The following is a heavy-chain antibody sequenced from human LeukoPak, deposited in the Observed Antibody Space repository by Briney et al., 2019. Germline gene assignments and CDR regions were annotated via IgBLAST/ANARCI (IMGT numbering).Heavy chain of an antibody. Sequence: SETLSLTCTVSGGSISSYYWSWIRQPPGKGLEWIGYIYHSGSTYYNPSLKSRVTISVDRSKNQFSLKLSSVTAADTAVYYCARLTNYYYMDVWGKGTTVTVSS. CDR3: ARLTNYYYMDV. V-gene: IGHV4-59*12. CDR1: GGSISSYY. J-gene: IGHJ6*03. CDR2: IYHSGST. D-gene: IGHD3-9*01.